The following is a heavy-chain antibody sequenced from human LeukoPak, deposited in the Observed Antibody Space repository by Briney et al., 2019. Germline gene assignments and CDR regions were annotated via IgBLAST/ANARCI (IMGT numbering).Heavy chain of an antibody. D-gene: IGHD4-23*01. J-gene: IGHJ4*02. CDR2: VSSDGSTT. Sequence: GGSLRLSCAASGFTFSSYWMHWVRQAPGKGLVWVSRVSSDGSTTTYADSVKGRFTISRDNAKNTLSLQMNSLRAEDTAVYYCARSFLGGNAFDYWGQGTLVTVSS. CDR3: ARSFLGGNAFDY. V-gene: IGHV3-74*01. CDR1: GFTFSSYW.